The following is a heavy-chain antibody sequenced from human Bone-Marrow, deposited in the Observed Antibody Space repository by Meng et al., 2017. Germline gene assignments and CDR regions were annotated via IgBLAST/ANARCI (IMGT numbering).Heavy chain of an antibody. V-gene: IGHV1-69*01. CDR3: ASAADGFNSGGDY. Sequence: VQVVPSGAGVHKAQSWVKVSCKVSGITLSSHAISLVRQAPGQRLEGMGGIILIFCKVNYDQKFQGRVTITADESTSTAHMELSSLRSEDTAVYYCASAADGFNSGGDYWGQGTLVTVSS. D-gene: IGHD5-24*01. CDR1: GITLSSHA. J-gene: IGHJ4*02. CDR2: IILIFCKV.